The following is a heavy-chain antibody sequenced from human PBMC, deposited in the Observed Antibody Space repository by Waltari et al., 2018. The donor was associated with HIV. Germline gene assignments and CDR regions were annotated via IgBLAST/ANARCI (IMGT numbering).Heavy chain of an antibody. CDR3: AKDIVVVPAATEYYFDY. J-gene: IGHJ4*02. CDR1: GFTFSSYA. D-gene: IGHD2-2*01. Sequence: GFTFSSYAMSWVRQAPGKGLEWVSAISGSGGSTYYADSVKGRFTISRDNSKNTLYLQMNSLRAEDTAVYYCAKDIVVVPAATEYYFDYWGQGTLVTVSS. V-gene: IGHV3-23*01. CDR2: ISGSGGST.